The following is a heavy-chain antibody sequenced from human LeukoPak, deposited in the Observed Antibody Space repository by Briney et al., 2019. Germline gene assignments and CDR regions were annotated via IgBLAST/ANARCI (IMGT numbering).Heavy chain of an antibody. V-gene: IGHV3-21*01. D-gene: IGHD6-6*01. CDR1: GFTFSSYS. Sequence: GGSLRLSCAASGFTFSSYSMNWVRQAPGKGLEWVSSISPTGNYIYYSDSVKGRFTISRDNAKNSLYLQMNSLRAEDTAVYYCASGPLISYNSSTYPPFDYWGQGTLVTVSS. J-gene: IGHJ4*02. CDR2: ISPTGNYI. CDR3: ASGPLISYNSSTYPPFDY.